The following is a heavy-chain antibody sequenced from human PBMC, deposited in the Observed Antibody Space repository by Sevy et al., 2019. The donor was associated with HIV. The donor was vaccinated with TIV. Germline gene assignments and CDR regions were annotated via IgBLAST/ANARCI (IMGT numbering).Heavy chain of an antibody. J-gene: IGHJ4*02. CDR1: GYTFTSYY. CDR3: ARAPRGTMIVVVRGYFDY. Sequence: ASVKVSCKASGYTFTSYYMHWVRQAPGQGLEWMGIINPSGGSTSYAQKFQGRVTMTRDTSTSTVYMELSSLRSEDTAVYYCARAPRGTMIVVVRGYFDYWGQGTLVTVSS. CDR2: INPSGGST. D-gene: IGHD3-22*01. V-gene: IGHV1-46*01.